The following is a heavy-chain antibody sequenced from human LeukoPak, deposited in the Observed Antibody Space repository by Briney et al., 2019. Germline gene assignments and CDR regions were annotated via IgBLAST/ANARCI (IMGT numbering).Heavy chain of an antibody. CDR1: GYSFTSYW. V-gene: IGHV5-51*01. CDR3: ARSRSLLPPSRSYMDV. J-gene: IGHJ6*03. CDR2: IYPGDSDT. D-gene: IGHD3-10*01. Sequence: GESLKISCKGSGYSFTSYWIGWVRQMPGKGLEWMGIIYPGDSDTRYSPSFQGQVTISADKSISTAYLQWSSLKASDTAMYYCARSRSLLPPSRSYMDVWGKGTTVTVSS.